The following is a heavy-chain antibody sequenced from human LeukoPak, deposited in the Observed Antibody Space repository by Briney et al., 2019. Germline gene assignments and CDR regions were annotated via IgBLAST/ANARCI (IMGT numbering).Heavy chain of an antibody. CDR1: GFTFSSYG. V-gene: IGHV3-23*01. CDR2: ISGSGGST. J-gene: IGHJ4*02. CDR3: AKDVQYYYDSSGYAQN. Sequence: GGSLRLSCAASGFTFSSYGMTWVRQAPGKGLEWVSTISGSGGSTYYADSVKGRFTISRDNSKNTLYLQMNSLRAEDTAVYYCAKDVQYYYDSSGYAQNWGQGTLVTVSS. D-gene: IGHD3-22*01.